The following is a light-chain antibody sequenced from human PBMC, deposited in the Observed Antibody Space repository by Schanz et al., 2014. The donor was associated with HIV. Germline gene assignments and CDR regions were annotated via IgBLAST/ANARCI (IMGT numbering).Light chain of an antibody. CDR3: QQRSNWPPLT. Sequence: EIVLTQSPGRLSLSPGERATLSCRASQSVGGSQLAWFQLKRGQPPRLLIYGASTRATGIPARFSGSGSGTEFTLTVSSLQSEDFAVYYCQQRSNWPPLTFGGGTKVEIK. V-gene: IGKV3-15*01. CDR1: QSVGGSQ. J-gene: IGKJ4*01. CDR2: GAS.